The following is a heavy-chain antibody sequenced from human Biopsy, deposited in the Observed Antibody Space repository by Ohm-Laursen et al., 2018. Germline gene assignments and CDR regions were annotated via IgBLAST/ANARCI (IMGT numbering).Heavy chain of an antibody. CDR2: ISWNSDDI. D-gene: IGHD4-17*01. V-gene: IGHV3-9*01. Sequence: SLRLSCADSGFTFDDYAMHWVRQVPGKGLEWVSGISWNSDDIGYADSVKGRFTISRDNARNALHLQMNSLRTEDTALYYCAKDLGLNYSDRFLFYYGMDVWGRGTTVTVSS. J-gene: IGHJ6*02. CDR3: AKDLGLNYSDRFLFYYGMDV. CDR1: GFTFDDYA.